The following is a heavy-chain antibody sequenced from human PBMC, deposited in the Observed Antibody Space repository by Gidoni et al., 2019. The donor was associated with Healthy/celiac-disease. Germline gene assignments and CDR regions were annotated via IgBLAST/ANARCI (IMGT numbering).Heavy chain of an antibody. J-gene: IGHJ4*02. CDR2: IYSGGST. Sequence: EVQLVESGGGLVQPGGSLRLSCAASGFTVSTNYMSWVRQAPGKGLEWVSVIYSGGSTYYADSVKGRFTISRDNSKNTLYLQMNSLRAEDTAVYYCAIAGPEVNAYSRISFEYWGQGTLVTVSS. CDR3: AIAGPEVNAYSRISFEY. V-gene: IGHV3-66*01. D-gene: IGHD4-4*01. CDR1: GFTVSTNY.